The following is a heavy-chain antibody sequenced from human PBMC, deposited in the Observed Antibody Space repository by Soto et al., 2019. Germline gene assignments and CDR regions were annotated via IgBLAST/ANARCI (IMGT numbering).Heavy chain of an antibody. D-gene: IGHD2-15*01. CDR2: ISSSSSYI. Sequence: EVQLVESGGGLVKPGGSLRLSCAASGFTFSSYSMNWVRQAPGKGLEWVSSISSSSSYIYYADSVKGRFTISKENAKNSLCLQMNSLRAEDTAVYYCAGAHRYCSGGSCYSGAFDIWGQGTMVTVSS. V-gene: IGHV3-21*01. J-gene: IGHJ3*02. CDR3: AGAHRYCSGGSCYSGAFDI. CDR1: GFTFSSYS.